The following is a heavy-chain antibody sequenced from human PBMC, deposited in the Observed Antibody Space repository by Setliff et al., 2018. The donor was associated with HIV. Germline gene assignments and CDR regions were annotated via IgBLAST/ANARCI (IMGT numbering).Heavy chain of an antibody. CDR2: IQTSEGT. CDR1: GGSISTDY. J-gene: IGHJ5*02. V-gene: IGHV4-4*07. Sequence: LTCTVSGGSISTDYWTWVRQSAGKGLEWIGRIQTSEGTNYNPSLKSRATISVDTSKNQFSLKVTSVTAADTAVYYCARGGRSLAAQTWFDPWGQGTLVTVSS. D-gene: IGHD6-6*01. CDR3: ARGGRSLAAQTWFDP.